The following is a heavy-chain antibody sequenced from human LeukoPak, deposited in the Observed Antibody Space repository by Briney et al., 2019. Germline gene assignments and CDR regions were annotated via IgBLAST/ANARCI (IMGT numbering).Heavy chain of an antibody. CDR1: GYSFTSYW. CDR2: IYPGDSDT. V-gene: IGHV5-51*01. D-gene: IGHD5-12*01. Sequence: GESLKISCKGSGYSFTSYWIGWVRQMPGKGLEWMGIIYPGDSDTRYSPPFQGQVTISADKSISTAYLQWSSLKASDTAMYYCARGGYSGYDWGNWFDPWGQGTLVTVSS. J-gene: IGHJ5*02. CDR3: ARGGYSGYDWGNWFDP.